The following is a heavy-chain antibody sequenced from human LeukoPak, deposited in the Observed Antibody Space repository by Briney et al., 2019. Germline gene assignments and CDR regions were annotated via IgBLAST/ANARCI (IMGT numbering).Heavy chain of an antibody. J-gene: IGHJ4*02. Sequence: GGSLRLSCAASGFTFISYAMHLVCQAPGKGLEWVAVISYDGSNKYYADSVKGRFTTSIDNSKNTLYLQMNSLRAEDTAVYYCAIDYLDYYGSGSLKFWGQGTLVTVSS. CDR1: GFTFISYA. CDR2: ISYDGSNK. D-gene: IGHD3-10*01. V-gene: IGHV3-30*04. CDR3: AIDYLDYYGSGSLKF.